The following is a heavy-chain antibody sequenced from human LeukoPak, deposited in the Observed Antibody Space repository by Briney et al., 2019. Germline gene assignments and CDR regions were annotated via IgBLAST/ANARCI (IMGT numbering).Heavy chain of an antibody. V-gene: IGHV3-23*01. J-gene: IGHJ4*02. Sequence: GGSLRLSCAASGFTFSSYAMSWVRQAPGKGLEWVSAISGSGGSTYYADSVKGRFTISRDNSKNTLYLQMNSLRAEDTAAYYCAKDDCTNGVCYVFDYWGQGTLVTVSS. CDR3: AKDDCTNGVCYVFDY. D-gene: IGHD2-8*01. CDR1: GFTFSSYA. CDR2: ISGSGGST.